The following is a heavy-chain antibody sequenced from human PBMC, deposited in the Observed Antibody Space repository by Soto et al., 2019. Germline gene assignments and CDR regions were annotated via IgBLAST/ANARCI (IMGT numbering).Heavy chain of an antibody. Sequence: EVQLLESGGGLVQPGGSLRLSCAASGFTFSSYAMSWVRQAPGKGLEWVSAISGSGGTTYYTDSVKGRFTISRDNSKNMLYLQMNSLRVEDTAVYYCAKYCSSTSCLVVYGMDVWGQGTTVTVSS. CDR2: ISGSGGTT. V-gene: IGHV3-23*01. CDR3: AKYCSSTSCLVVYGMDV. J-gene: IGHJ6*02. CDR1: GFTFSSYA. D-gene: IGHD2-2*01.